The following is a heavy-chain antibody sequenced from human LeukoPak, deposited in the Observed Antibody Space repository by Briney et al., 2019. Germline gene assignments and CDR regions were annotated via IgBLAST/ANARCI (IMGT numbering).Heavy chain of an antibody. D-gene: IGHD3-22*01. CDR2: ISAYNGDT. Sequence: ASAKVSCKASGYTFTTHGISWVRQAPGQGLEWMGWISAYNGDTNYAQRFQGSVTMTTDTSTTTAYMELRSLRSDDTAVYYCARDESAYYYDSRGYYCSYWGQGTLVTVSS. V-gene: IGHV1-18*01. J-gene: IGHJ4*02. CDR1: GYTFTTHG. CDR3: ARDESAYYYDSRGYYCSY.